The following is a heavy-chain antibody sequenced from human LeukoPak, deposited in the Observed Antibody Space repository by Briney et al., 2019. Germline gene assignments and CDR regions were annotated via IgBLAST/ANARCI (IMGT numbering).Heavy chain of an antibody. Sequence: PSETLSLTCTVSGGSISSYYWSWIRQPPGKGLEWMGYIYYSGSTNYNPSLTSRVTISVETTKNKFSLKLSSVTAADTAVYYCARDSYYYDSSGYYGCAFDIWGQGTMVTVSS. D-gene: IGHD3-22*01. CDR3: ARDSYYYDSSGYYGCAFDI. J-gene: IGHJ3*02. V-gene: IGHV4-59*01. CDR1: GGSISSYY. CDR2: IYYSGST.